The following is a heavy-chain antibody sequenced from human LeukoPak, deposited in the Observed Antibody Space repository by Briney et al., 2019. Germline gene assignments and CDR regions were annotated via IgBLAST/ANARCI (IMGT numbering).Heavy chain of an antibody. D-gene: IGHD3-22*01. CDR2: MCYSGST. CDR3: ARHGAESLYYDSSGYLHSAYFDY. CDR1: GGSISSSSYY. Sequence: SETPSLTCTLYGGSISSSSYYWGWIRQPPGKGLEWIGSMCYSGSTYYNPTLRSRVSISVDTCKNPPSLKPTSVTPADTAVYYCARHGAESLYYDSSGYLHSAYFDYWGQGTLVTVSS. V-gene: IGHV4-39*01. J-gene: IGHJ4*02.